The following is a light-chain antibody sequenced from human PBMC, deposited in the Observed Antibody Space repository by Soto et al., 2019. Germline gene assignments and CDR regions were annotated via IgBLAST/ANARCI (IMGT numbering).Light chain of an antibody. V-gene: IGKV3-11*01. Sequence: EIVLTQSPATLSLSPGGRAILSCSASQSVSTFLAWFQQKPGQPPRLLIYNASNRTTGIPARFSGSGSGTDFTLTISSLEPEDFAVYYCQQRGDWPPITFGQGTRLEIK. J-gene: IGKJ5*01. CDR3: QQRGDWPPIT. CDR1: QSVSTF. CDR2: NAS.